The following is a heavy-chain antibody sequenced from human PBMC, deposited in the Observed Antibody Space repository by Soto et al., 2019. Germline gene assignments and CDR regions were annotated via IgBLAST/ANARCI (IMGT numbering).Heavy chain of an antibody. V-gene: IGHV3-30*03. J-gene: IGHJ6*03. CDR2: ISYDGSNK. D-gene: IGHD4-17*01. Sequence: GGSLRLSCAASGFTFSSYGMHWVRQAPGKGLEWVAVISYDGSNKYYADSVKGRFTISRDNSKNTLYLQMNSLSAEDTAVYYCARHGDYVSMDVWGKGTTVTVSS. CDR1: GFTFSSYG. CDR3: ARHGDYVSMDV.